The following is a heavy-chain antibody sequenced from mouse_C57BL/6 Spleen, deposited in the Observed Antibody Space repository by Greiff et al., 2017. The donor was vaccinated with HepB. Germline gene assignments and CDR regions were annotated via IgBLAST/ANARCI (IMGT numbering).Heavy chain of an antibody. CDR1: GYSFTDYN. Sequence: VQLKESGPELVKPGASVKISCKASGYSFTDYNMNWVKQSNGKSLEWIGVINPNYGTTSYNQKFKGKATLTVDQSSSTAYMQLNSLTSEDSAVYYCALYGSKYYYAMDYWGQGTSVTVSS. D-gene: IGHD1-1*01. CDR3: ALYGSKYYYAMDY. J-gene: IGHJ4*01. V-gene: IGHV1-39*01. CDR2: INPNYGTT.